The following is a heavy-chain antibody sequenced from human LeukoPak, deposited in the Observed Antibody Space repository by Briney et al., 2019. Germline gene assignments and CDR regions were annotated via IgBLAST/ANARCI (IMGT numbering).Heavy chain of an antibody. Sequence: GASVKVSCKASEYTFTGYYLHWVRQAPGQGLEWMGWINPHSGDTDYAQKFQGRVTMTRDTSISTAYMELSRLRSDDTAVYYCARWGGHCTSGLCYYFDYWGQGTLVTVSS. J-gene: IGHJ4*02. V-gene: IGHV1-2*02. CDR1: EYTFTGYY. CDR3: ARWGGHCTSGLCYYFDY. CDR2: INPHSGDT. D-gene: IGHD2-8*01.